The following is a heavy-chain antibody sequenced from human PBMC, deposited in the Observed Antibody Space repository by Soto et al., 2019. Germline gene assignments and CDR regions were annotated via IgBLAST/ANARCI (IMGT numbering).Heavy chain of an antibody. J-gene: IGHJ3*02. CDR1: GGSISSGYDY. D-gene: IGHD3-10*01. CDR3: ARVLTPDHAFDI. V-gene: IGHV4-30-4*01. CDR2: IYYSGST. Sequence: PSETLSLTCTVSGGSISSGYDYWSWIRQPPGKGLEWIGYIYYSGSTYYNPSLKSRVTISVDTSKNQFSLKLSSVTAADTAVYYCARVLTPDHAFDIWGQGTMVTVSS.